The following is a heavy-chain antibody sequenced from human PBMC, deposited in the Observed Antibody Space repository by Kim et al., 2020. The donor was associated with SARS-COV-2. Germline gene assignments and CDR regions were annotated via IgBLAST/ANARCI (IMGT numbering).Heavy chain of an antibody. D-gene: IGHD3-22*01. CDR2: IYYSGST. J-gene: IGHJ4*02. CDR1: GGSISSGGYY. CDR3: ARGQGLITMIVVVVGAFDY. V-gene: IGHV4-31*03. Sequence: SETLSLTCNVSGGSISSGGYYWSWIRQHPGKGLEWIGYIYYSGSTYYNPSLKSRVTISVDTSKNQFSLKLSSVTAADTAVYYCARGQGLITMIVVVVGAFDYWGQGTLVTVSS.